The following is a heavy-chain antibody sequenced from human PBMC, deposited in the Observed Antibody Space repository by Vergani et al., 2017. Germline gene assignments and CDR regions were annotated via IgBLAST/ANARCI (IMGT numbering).Heavy chain of an antibody. CDR3: ARDILNIVVVPAANILGLDY. Sequence: QVQVVQSGAEVKKSGASVKVSCKTSGYTFSNYYMHWVRQAPGQGLEWMVWINPNSGGTNYAQKFQGRVTMTRDTSISTAYMELSRLRSDDTAVYYCARDILNIVVVPAANILGLDYWGQGTLVTVSS. D-gene: IGHD2-2*01. CDR2: INPNSGGT. J-gene: IGHJ4*02. CDR1: GYTFSNYY. V-gene: IGHV1-2*02.